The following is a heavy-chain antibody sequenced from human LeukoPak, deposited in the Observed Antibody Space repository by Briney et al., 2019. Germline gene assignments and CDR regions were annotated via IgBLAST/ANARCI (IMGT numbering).Heavy chain of an antibody. Sequence: SVKVSCKASGGTFSSYAISWVRQAPGQGLEWMGGIIPIFGTANYAQKFQGRVTITADESTSTAYMELSSLRSEGTAVYYCARVCGGDCYPFEGPHYYYYYGMDVWGQGTTVTVSS. J-gene: IGHJ6*02. CDR3: ARVCGGDCYPFEGPHYYYYYGMDV. CDR2: IIPIFGTA. D-gene: IGHD2-21*02. V-gene: IGHV1-69*13. CDR1: GGTFSSYA.